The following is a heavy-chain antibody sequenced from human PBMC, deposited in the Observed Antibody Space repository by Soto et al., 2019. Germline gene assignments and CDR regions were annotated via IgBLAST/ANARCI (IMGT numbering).Heavy chain of an antibody. CDR1: GVSFHNNG. V-gene: IGHV1-69*01. CDR3: ARVLYYGSGSYSPYGMDV. J-gene: IGHJ6*02. D-gene: IGHD3-10*01. CDR2: VSPPSRTS. Sequence: QVQLVQSGAEVKKPGSSVKVSCKTSGVSFHNNGIGWVRQAPGHGLEWMGGVSPPSRTSNYERKFQARISITGGASTGTVNMELSSLTSEDTAQYYCARVLYYGSGSYSPYGMDVWGPGTRVTVSS.